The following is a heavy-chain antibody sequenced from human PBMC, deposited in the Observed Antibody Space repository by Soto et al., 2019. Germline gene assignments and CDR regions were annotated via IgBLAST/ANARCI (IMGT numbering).Heavy chain of an antibody. CDR1: GYTFTSYY. D-gene: IGHD3-3*01. V-gene: IGHV1-46*01. J-gene: IGHJ6*02. CDR2: INPSGGST. CDR3: ARSRGIFGVVITSQYYYYGMDV. Sequence: GASVKVSCKASGYTFTSYYMHWVRQAPGQGLEWMGLINPSGGSTSYAQKFQGRVTMTRDTSTSTVYMELSSLRSEDTAVYYCARSRGIFGVVITSQYYYYGMDVWGQGTTVTVSS.